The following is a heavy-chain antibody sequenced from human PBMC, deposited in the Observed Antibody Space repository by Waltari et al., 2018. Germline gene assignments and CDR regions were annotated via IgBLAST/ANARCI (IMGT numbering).Heavy chain of an antibody. V-gene: IGHV4-39*01. CDR2: IYYSGNT. Sequence: QLQLQESGPGLVKSSETLSLTCDVSGGPISSINYNWGWLRQTPGKGLEWSASIYYSGNTYYNPSLKSRVTISVDTSKNQFSMRLSSVTAADTAVYYCARTYSGDYEFWFDPWGQGTLVTVSS. J-gene: IGHJ5*02. CDR1: GGPISSINYN. D-gene: IGHD1-26*01. CDR3: ARTYSGDYEFWFDP.